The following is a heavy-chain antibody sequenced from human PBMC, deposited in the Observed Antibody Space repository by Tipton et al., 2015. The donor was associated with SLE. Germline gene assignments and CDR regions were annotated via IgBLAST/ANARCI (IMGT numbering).Heavy chain of an antibody. D-gene: IGHD1-1*01. V-gene: IGHV3-74*03. Sequence: SLRLSCAASGFPFTNLWMHWVRQVPGKGLEWVAEIDSQGSMNAYVDSVKDRFNIYRDNSKNTLHLQMNSLRVEDTAVYFCASGTGASGEYFDLWGRGTLVTVSS. CDR1: GFPFTNLW. CDR2: IDSQGSMN. CDR3: ASGTGASGEYFDL. J-gene: IGHJ2*01.